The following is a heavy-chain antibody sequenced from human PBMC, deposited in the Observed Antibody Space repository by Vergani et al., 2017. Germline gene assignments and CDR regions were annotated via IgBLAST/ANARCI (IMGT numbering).Heavy chain of an antibody. Sequence: QVQLVQSGAEVKKPGASVKVSCKVSGYTLTELSMHWVRQAPGKGRGWMGGFAPEDGETIYAQKFQGRVTMTEDTSTDTTYMALNSLRSEDTAVDYCATFGGLTSGSYRFDYWGQGTLVTVSS. D-gene: IGHD1-26*01. CDR3: ATFGGLTSGSYRFDY. V-gene: IGHV1-24*01. J-gene: IGHJ4*02. CDR1: GYTLTELS. CDR2: FAPEDGET.